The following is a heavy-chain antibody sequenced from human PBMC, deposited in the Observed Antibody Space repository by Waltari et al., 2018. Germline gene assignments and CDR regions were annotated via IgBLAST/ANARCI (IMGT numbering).Heavy chain of an antibody. J-gene: IGHJ2*01. D-gene: IGHD1-20*01. CDR2: VHYSEST. V-gene: IGHV4-59*01. CDR1: GDSISSYY. CDR3: ARAPHNWNYWYFDL. Sequence: QVQLQDSGPGLVKPWETPPLTCSVSGDSISSYYWSWIRQPPGKGLEWIGYVHYSESTSYNPSLNSRVTISVDTSKNQFSLKLTSVTAADTAVYFCARAPHNWNYWYFDLWGRGTLVTVSS.